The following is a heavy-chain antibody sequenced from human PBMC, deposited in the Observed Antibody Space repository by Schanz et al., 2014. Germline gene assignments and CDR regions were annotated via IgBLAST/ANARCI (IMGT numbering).Heavy chain of an antibody. V-gene: IGHV4-59*12. CDR3: ARDTTWRLDL. J-gene: IGHJ2*01. D-gene: IGHD1-1*01. Sequence: QVQLQESGPGLLKPSETLSLTCTVSGGSIRSYFWSWIRQPPGKGLEWIGEIYHTGSTNYNPSLKSRFTISVDRSKNQFSLTLTSLTAADTAVYYCARDTTWRLDLWGRGTLVTVSS. CDR1: GGSIRSYF. CDR2: IYHTGST.